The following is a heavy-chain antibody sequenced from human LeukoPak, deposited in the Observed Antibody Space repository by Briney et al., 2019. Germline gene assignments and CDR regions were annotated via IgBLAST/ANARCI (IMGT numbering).Heavy chain of an antibody. CDR3: AKTGRAFYYYYYMDV. CDR2: INWDGGST. J-gene: IGHJ6*03. CDR1: GFNFEDYT. Sequence: PGGSLRLSCAASGFNFEDYTMHWVRQTPGKGLEWVSLINWDGGSTYYADSVKGRFTISRDNSKNSLYLQMNSLRTEDTALYYCAKTGRAFYYYYYMDVWGKGTTVTISS. V-gene: IGHV3-43*01.